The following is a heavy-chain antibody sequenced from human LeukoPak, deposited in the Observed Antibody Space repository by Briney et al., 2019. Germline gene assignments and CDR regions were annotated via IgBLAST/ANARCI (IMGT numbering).Heavy chain of an antibody. CDR3: TRVGGSYTSDY. CDR1: GFTFGDYA. CDR2: IRSKAYGGTT. V-gene: IGHV3-49*04. J-gene: IGHJ4*02. Sequence: PGGSLRLSCTASGFTFGDYAMSWVRQAPGKGLEWVGFIRSKAYGGTTEYAASVKGRFTISRDDSKSIAYLQMNSLKTEDTAVYYCTRVGGSYTSDYWGQGTLVTVSS. D-gene: IGHD3-16*01.